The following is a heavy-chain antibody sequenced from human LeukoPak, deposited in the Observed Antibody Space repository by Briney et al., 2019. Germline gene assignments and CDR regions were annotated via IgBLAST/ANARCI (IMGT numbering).Heavy chain of an antibody. CDR3: ARARAAAGKNRITDYYYGMDV. V-gene: IGHV3-33*01. CDR2: IWYDGSNK. D-gene: IGHD6-13*01. J-gene: IGHJ6*02. CDR1: GFTFSSYG. Sequence: GGSLRLSCAASGFTFSSYGMHWVRQAPGKGLEWVAVIWYDGSNKYYADSVKGRFAISRDNSKNTLYLQMNSLRAEDTAVYYCARARAAAGKNRITDYYYGMDVWGQGTTVTVSS.